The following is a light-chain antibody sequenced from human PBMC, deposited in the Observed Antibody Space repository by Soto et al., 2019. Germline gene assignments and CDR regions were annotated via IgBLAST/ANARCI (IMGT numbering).Light chain of an antibody. Sequence: DIQMTQSPSSVSASVGDRVTVTCRFSADISTWLAWYQQKPGKAPKLLIYAASSLQSGVPSRFSGSGSGTDFTLTISSLQPEDFATYYCQHADSFPLITFGQGTRLEIK. J-gene: IGKJ5*01. CDR3: QHADSFPLIT. CDR1: ADISTW. V-gene: IGKV1-12*01. CDR2: AAS.